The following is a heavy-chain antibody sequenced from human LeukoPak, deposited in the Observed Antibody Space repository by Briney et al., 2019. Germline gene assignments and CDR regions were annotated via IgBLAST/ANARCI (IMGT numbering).Heavy chain of an antibody. V-gene: IGHV3-74*01. CDR3: ARVSGLGMNEYYQH. CDR1: GLTFSNSW. D-gene: IGHD3-10*01. J-gene: IGHJ1*01. Sequence: GGSLRLSCEASGLTFSNSWMHWVRQVPGKGLVWVSRINNEGATISYADSVKGRFTISRDNAKNTLYLQMNSLRAEDTAVYYCARVSGLGMNEYYQHWGQGTLVTVAS. CDR2: INNEGATI.